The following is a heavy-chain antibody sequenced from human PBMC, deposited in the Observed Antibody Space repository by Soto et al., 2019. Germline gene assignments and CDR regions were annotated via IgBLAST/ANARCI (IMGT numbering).Heavy chain of an antibody. J-gene: IGHJ4*02. Sequence: QVQVIQSGAEVKQPGASVKVSCKVSGHTLAELSIHWVRQAPGKGLEWMGGYDPEKGGIIYAQKFQGGFTMTEDTSTDTAYMELSSLRTEDTAIYYCAGDKGLTVTHEFEYSGQGTLVTVSP. CDR3: AGDKGLTVTHEFEY. CDR2: YDPEKGGI. V-gene: IGHV1-24*01. CDR1: GHTLAELS. D-gene: IGHD2-15*01.